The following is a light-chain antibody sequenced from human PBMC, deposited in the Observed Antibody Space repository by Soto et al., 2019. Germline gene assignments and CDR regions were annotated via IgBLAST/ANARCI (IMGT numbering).Light chain of an antibody. Sequence: QSVLTQPPSVSGAPGQRVTISCTGSSSNIGAGYDVHWYQQLPGTAPKLLIYGNSNRPSGVPDRFSGSKSGTSASLAITGLQAEDGAEYYCQSYDSSLSVGVFGGGTQLTVL. CDR2: GNS. CDR1: SSNIGAGYD. J-gene: IGLJ2*01. V-gene: IGLV1-40*01. CDR3: QSYDSSLSVGV.